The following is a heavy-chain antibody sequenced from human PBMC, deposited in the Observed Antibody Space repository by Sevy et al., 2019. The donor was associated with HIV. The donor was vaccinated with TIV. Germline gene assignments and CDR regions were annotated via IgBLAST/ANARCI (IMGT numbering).Heavy chain of an antibody. CDR1: GFTFSSYA. Sequence: GGSLRLSCAASGFTFSSYAMHWVRQAPGKGLEWVAVISYDGSNKYYADSVKGRFTISRDNYKNTLYLQMNSLRAEDTAVYYCARPRIVATSTFDYWGQRTLVTVSS. D-gene: IGHD5-12*01. J-gene: IGHJ4*02. V-gene: IGHV3-30-3*01. CDR3: ARPRIVATSTFDY. CDR2: ISYDGSNK.